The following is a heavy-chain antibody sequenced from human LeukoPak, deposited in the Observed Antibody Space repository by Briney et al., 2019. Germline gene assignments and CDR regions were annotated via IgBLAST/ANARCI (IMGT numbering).Heavy chain of an antibody. J-gene: IGHJ6*03. CDR2: TYYRSKWYT. Sequence: SQTLSLTCAISGDSVSTNSGSWTWTRQSPSRGLECLGRTYYRSKWYTHYAESVKGRIIINADTSQNQFSLQLNSVTPEDTAVYYCARGGYFDSSGYPNYYSYYYMDAWGKGTTVTVSS. CDR1: GDSVSTNSGS. V-gene: IGHV6-1*01. D-gene: IGHD3-22*01. CDR3: ARGGYFDSSGYPNYYSYYYMDA.